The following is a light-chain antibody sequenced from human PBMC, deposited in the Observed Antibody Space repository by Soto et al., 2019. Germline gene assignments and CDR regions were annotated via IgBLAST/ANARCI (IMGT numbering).Light chain of an antibody. V-gene: IGLV1-47*01. Sequence: QSVLTQPPSASGTPGQRVTISCSGSSSNIGSNYVYCYQQLPGTAPKLLIYRNNLRPSGVPDRFSGSKSGTSASLAISGLRSDDEADYYCAAWDDSLRGWVFGGGTQLTVL. CDR3: AAWDDSLRGWV. CDR1: SSNIGSNY. CDR2: RNN. J-gene: IGLJ3*02.